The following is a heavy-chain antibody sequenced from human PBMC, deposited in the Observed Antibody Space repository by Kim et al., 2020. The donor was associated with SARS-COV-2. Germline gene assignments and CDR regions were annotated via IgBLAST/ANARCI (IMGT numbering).Heavy chain of an antibody. D-gene: IGHD3-9*01. CDR2: ISHQGNYI. V-gene: IGHV3-30*18. CDR3: AKKGADILTGGSIDY. CDR1: GFTSSAYG. Sequence: GGSLRLSCEASGFTSSAYGMHWVRQAPGKGLEWVAYISHQGNYIYYSDSVKGRFTISRDNSKNMMYLQMNSLRAEDTAVYYCAKKGADILTGGSIDYWG. J-gene: IGHJ4*01.